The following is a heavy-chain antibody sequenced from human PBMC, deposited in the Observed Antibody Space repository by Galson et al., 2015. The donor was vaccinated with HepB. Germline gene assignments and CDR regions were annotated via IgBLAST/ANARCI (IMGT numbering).Heavy chain of an antibody. CDR1: GFTFSDYY. V-gene: IGHV3-11*01. J-gene: IGHJ6*03. CDR3: ANSGYYRGYHYYYMDV. Sequence: SLRLSCAASGFTFSDYYMSWIRRAPGKGLEWVSYISSSGSAIYYADSVKGRFTISRDNAKNSLYLQMNSLRAEDTAVYYCANSGYYRGYHYYYMDVWGKGTTVTVSS. CDR2: ISSSGSAI. D-gene: IGHD3-3*01.